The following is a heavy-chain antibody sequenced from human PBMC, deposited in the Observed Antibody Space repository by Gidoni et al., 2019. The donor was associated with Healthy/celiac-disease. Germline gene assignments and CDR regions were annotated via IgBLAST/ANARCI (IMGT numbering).Heavy chain of an antibody. Sequence: QLQLQPRGAGLLKPAATLSPTCAGYGGSFSGNYWSWIRQPPGKGLVWIGEINPSGSTHNNPSLKSRVTISVDTSKNQFSLKLSSVTAADTAVYYCARGRSSSSPQYFDYWGQGTLVTVSS. CDR1: GGSFSGNY. D-gene: IGHD6-6*01. J-gene: IGHJ4*02. CDR3: ARGRSSSSPQYFDY. CDR2: INPSGST. V-gene: IGHV4-34*01.